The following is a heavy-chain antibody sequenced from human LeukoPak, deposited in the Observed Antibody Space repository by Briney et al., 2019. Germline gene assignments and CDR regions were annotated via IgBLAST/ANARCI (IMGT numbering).Heavy chain of an antibody. CDR2: ISYSGSA. CDR1: GGSVSIYY. V-gene: IGHV4-59*02. Sequence: KPSETLSLTCTVSGGSVSIYYWSWIRQPPGKGLEWIGYISYSGSANNNPSLKSRVTISVDTSKNQFSLKLSSVTAADTAVYYCASNSLGYSYGWYWGQGTLVTVSS. D-gene: IGHD5-18*01. J-gene: IGHJ4*02. CDR3: ASNSLGYSYGWY.